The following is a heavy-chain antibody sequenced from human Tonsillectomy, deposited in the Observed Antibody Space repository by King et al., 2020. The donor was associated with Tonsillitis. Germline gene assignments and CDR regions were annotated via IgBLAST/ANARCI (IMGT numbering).Heavy chain of an antibody. J-gene: IGHJ4*02. V-gene: IGHV3-64D*06. D-gene: IGHD3-22*01. CDR3: ATPGDSCGSYYDFFDS. Sequence: VQLVESGGGLVQPGGSLRLSCSASGFTFSSYAMHWVRQAPGKGLEYVSAISSNGGSTYYADSVKGGFTISRDNSKNTLYIQMSSLRASDTAWYDCATPGDSCGSYYDFFDSWGQGTLVTVSS. CDR1: GFTFSSYA. CDR2: ISSNGGST.